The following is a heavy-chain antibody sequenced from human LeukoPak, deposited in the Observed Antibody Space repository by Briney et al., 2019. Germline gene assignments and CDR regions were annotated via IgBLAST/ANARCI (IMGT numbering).Heavy chain of an antibody. D-gene: IGHD6-13*01. CDR3: AKGGAAAAGILVYFDY. Sequence: GGSLRLSCAASGFTFSSYAMSWVRQAPGKGLEWVSAISGSGGSTYYADSVKGRFTISRDNSKNTLYLQMNSLRAEDTAVYYCAKGGAAAAGILVYFDYWGQGTLVTVSS. J-gene: IGHJ4*02. CDR1: GFTFSSYA. V-gene: IGHV3-23*01. CDR2: ISGSGGST.